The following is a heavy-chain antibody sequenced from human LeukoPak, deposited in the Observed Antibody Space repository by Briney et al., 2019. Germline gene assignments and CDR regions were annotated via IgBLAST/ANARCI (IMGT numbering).Heavy chain of an antibody. CDR2: INRDGSHK. V-gene: IGHV3-7*01. D-gene: IGHD4-17*01. CDR3: ARDRGTTVTNFDY. CDR1: GFTLSNFW. J-gene: IGHJ4*02. Sequence: GGSLRLSCAASGFTLSNFWMNWVRQAPGKGLEWVAIINRDGSHKEYVDSVKGRFTISRDNSKNTLYLQMNSLRAEDTAVYYCARDRGTTVTNFDYWGQGTLVTVSS.